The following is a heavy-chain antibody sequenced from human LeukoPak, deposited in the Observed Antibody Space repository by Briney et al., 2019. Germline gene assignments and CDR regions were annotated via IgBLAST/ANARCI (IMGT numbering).Heavy chain of an antibody. CDR3: AREHSGGVIDK. V-gene: IGHV4-59*01. D-gene: IGHD4-23*01. CDR2: IYYTGST. Sequence: PSETLSLTCTVSGGSISDYYWSWIRQPPGKGLEWIGYIYYTGSTNYNPSLKSRVTTSVDTSNNQFSLKLTSVTAADTAVYYRAREHSGGVIDKWGQGTLVTVSS. CDR1: GGSISDYY. J-gene: IGHJ4*02.